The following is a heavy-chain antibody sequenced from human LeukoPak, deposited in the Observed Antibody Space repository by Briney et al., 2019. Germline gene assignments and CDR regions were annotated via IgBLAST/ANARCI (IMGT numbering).Heavy chain of an antibody. CDR2: IYYTGST. D-gene: IGHD5-12*01. CDR1: VGSISNSDYY. Sequence: SETLSLTCTVSVGSISNSDYYWGWIRQPPGKGLEWIGSIYYTGSTYYNPSLKSRVTISVDTSKNQFSVTLYSVTAADTAVYYCTYQRGYSGYDPLHYWGQGTLVTVSS. CDR3: TYQRGYSGYDPLHY. J-gene: IGHJ4*02. V-gene: IGHV4-39*01.